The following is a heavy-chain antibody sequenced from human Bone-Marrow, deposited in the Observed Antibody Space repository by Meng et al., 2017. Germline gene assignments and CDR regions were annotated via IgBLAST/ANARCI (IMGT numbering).Heavy chain of an antibody. Sequence: QLQLQESGSGLVKPSQTLSLTCAVSGGSISSDNYPWSWIRQPPGKGLESIGYIYHSRTAYYNPSLESRVTISVDRSKNQFSLKLSSVTAADTAVYYCARGDGYNRYFDYWGQGTLVTVSS. CDR2: IYHSRTA. CDR3: ARGDGYNRYFDY. D-gene: IGHD5-24*01. V-gene: IGHV4-30-2*01. J-gene: IGHJ4*02. CDR1: GGSISSDNYP.